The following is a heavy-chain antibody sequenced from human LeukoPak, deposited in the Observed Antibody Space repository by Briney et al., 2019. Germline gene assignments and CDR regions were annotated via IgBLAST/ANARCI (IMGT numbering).Heavy chain of an antibody. Sequence: KSSETLSLTCAVYGGSFSGYYWGWIRQPPGKGLEWIGEINHSGSTNYNPSLKSRVTISVDTSKNQFSLKLSSVTAADTAVYYCARRAELLWFGESFTRKYYFDYWGQGTLVTVSS. V-gene: IGHV4-34*01. D-gene: IGHD3-10*01. CDR2: INHSGST. CDR3: ARRAELLWFGESFTRKYYFDY. CDR1: GGSFSGYY. J-gene: IGHJ4*02.